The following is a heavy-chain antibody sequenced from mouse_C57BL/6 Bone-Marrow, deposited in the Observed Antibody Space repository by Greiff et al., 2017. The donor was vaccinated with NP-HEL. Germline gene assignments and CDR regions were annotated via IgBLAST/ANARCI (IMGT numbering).Heavy chain of an antibody. CDR1: GYTFTDYN. CDR2: INPNNGGT. D-gene: IGHD2-4*01. V-gene: IGHV1-22*01. CDR3: ARHGDDYDNFAY. J-gene: IGHJ3*01. Sequence: VQLQQSGPELVKPGASVKMSCKASGYTFTDYNMHWVKQSHGKSLEWIGYINPNNGGTSYNQKFKGKATLTVNKSSSTAYMELRSLTSEDSAVYYCARHGDDYDNFAYWGQGTLVTVSA.